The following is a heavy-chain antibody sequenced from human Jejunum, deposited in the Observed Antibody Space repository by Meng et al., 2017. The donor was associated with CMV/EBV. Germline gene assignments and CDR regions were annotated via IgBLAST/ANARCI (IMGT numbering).Heavy chain of an antibody. Sequence: ASGFIFSSYAMHWVRRAPGKGLEWVAVISHDTNNEYYADSVKGRFTISRDNSKNTLYLQMNSLRDGDTAVYYCARQIQPGNWTLINWGQGTLVTVSS. CDR2: ISHDTNNE. D-gene: IGHD3/OR15-3a*01. CDR3: ARQIQPGNWTLIN. J-gene: IGHJ4*02. CDR1: GFIFSSYA. V-gene: IGHV3-30-3*01.